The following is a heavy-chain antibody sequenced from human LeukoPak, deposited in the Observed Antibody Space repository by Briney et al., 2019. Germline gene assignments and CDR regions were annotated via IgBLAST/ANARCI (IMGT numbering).Heavy chain of an antibody. D-gene: IGHD2-2*01. CDR3: ATRGVVVPAAERAFDI. J-gene: IGHJ3*02. Sequence: ASVKVSCKVSGYTLTELSMHWVRQAPGKGLEWMGGFDPEDGETIYAQKFQGRVTMTEDTSTDTAYMELSSLRSEDTAVYYCATRGVVVPAAERAFDIWGQGTMVTVSS. CDR1: GYTLTELS. CDR2: FDPEDGET. V-gene: IGHV1-24*01.